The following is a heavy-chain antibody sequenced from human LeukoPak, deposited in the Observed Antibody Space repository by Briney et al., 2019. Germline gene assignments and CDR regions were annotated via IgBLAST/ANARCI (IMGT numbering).Heavy chain of an antibody. CDR3: ARGHDYSYYFDY. Sequence: SETLSLTCAVYGGSFSGYYWSWIRQPPGKGLEWIGEINHSGSTNYNPSLKSRVTISVDTSKNQFSLKLSSVTAADTAVYYCARGHDYSYYFDYWGQGTLVTVSS. J-gene: IGHJ4*02. CDR2: INHSGST. V-gene: IGHV4-34*01. D-gene: IGHD4-11*01. CDR1: GGSFSGYY.